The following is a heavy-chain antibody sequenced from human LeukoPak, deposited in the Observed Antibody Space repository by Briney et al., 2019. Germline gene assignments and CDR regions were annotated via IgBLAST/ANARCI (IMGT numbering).Heavy chain of an antibody. CDR3: ARDGYYCSGGSCYDGMDV. V-gene: IGHV3-53*01. J-gene: IGHJ6*04. CDR2: IYSGGST. Sequence: GGSLRLSRAASGFTVSSNYMSWVRQAPGKGLEWVSVIYSGGSTYYADSVKGRFTISRDNSKNTLYLQMNSLRAEDTAVYYCARDGYYCSGGSCYDGMDVWGKGTTVTVSS. D-gene: IGHD2-15*01. CDR1: GFTVSSNY.